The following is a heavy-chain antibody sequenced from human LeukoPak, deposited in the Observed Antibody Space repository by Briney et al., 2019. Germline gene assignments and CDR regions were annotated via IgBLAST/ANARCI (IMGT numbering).Heavy chain of an antibody. CDR2: IKQDGSEK. Sequence: GGSLRLSCAASGFTFSSYWMGWVRQAPGKGLEWVANIKQDGSEKYYVDSVKGRSTISRDNAKNSLYLQMNSLRAEDTAVYYCARDQRYCSSSSCPWEPFDYWGQGTLVTVSS. CDR1: GFTFSSYW. J-gene: IGHJ4*02. D-gene: IGHD2-2*01. CDR3: ARDQRYCSSSSCPWEPFDY. V-gene: IGHV3-7*05.